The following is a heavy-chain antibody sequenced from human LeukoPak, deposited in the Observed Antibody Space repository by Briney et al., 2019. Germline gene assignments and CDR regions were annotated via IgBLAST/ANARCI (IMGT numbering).Heavy chain of an antibody. Sequence: SETLSLTCTVSGGSISIYYWNWIRQPAGKGLEWIGRIFTSGSTNYAPSLKSRVTMSVDTSKNQFSLNLSSVTAADTAVYYCARESSGNYYNPLGYMDVWGKGTTVTVSS. CDR3: ARESSGNYYNPLGYMDV. V-gene: IGHV4-4*07. CDR2: IFTSGST. CDR1: GGSISIYY. D-gene: IGHD3-10*01. J-gene: IGHJ6*03.